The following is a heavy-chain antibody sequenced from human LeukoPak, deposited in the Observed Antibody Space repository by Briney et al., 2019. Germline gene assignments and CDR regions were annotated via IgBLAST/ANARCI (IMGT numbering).Heavy chain of an antibody. CDR1: GYTFTSYY. V-gene: IGHV1-46*01. D-gene: IGHD3-10*01. CDR2: INPSGGST. Sequence: ASVKVSCKASGYTFTSYYMHWVRQAPGQGLEWMGIINPSGGSTSYAQKFQGRVTMTRDTSTSTVYMELSSVTAADTAVYYCARAVYGSGSPPPYYYYGMDVWGQGTTVTVPS. J-gene: IGHJ6*02. CDR3: ARAVYGSGSPPPYYYYGMDV.